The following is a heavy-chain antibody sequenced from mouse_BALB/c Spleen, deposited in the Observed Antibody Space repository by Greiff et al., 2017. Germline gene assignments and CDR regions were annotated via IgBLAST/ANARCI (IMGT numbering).Heavy chain of an antibody. J-gene: IGHJ2*01. Sequence: EVQGVESGGGLVQPGGSLKLSCAASGFTFSSYGMSWVRQTPDKRLELVATINSNGGSTYYPDSVKGRFTISRDNAKNTLYLQMSSLKSEDTAMYYCARDRRGDYFDYWGQGTTLTVSS. CDR3: ARDRRGDYFDY. V-gene: IGHV5-6-3*01. CDR1: GFTFSSYG. CDR2: INSNGGST.